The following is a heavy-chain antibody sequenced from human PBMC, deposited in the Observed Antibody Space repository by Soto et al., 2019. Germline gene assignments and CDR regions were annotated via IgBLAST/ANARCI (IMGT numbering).Heavy chain of an antibody. CDR3: AEVSRKGSAIDFDY. CDR2: VNPNNGDT. J-gene: IGHJ4*02. Sequence: QVQLVQSGAELKKPGASVKVSCKASGYTFSNYDMNWVRQATGQGPEWIGWVNPNNGDTGYAQKVQGRVTLTTDISTTTAYMELTSLRSEDTAIYYCAEVSRKGSAIDFDYWGQGTLITVSS. D-gene: IGHD3-10*01. CDR1: GYTFSNYD. V-gene: IGHV1-8*01.